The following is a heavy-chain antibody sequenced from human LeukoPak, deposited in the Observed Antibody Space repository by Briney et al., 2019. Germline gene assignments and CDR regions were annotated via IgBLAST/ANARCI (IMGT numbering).Heavy chain of an antibody. V-gene: IGHV4-39*01. CDR2: INYSGST. D-gene: IGHD6-19*01. CDR1: GGSISSSNHY. CDR3: ARHSDGWYWGGSGMDV. Sequence: SETLSLTCTVSGGSISSSNHYWGWIRQPPGKGLEWIGSINYSGSTQYNPSLKSRVTLSVDTSKDQFSLKLSSVTAADTAVYYCARHSDGWYWGGSGMDVWGQGTTVIVSS. J-gene: IGHJ6*02.